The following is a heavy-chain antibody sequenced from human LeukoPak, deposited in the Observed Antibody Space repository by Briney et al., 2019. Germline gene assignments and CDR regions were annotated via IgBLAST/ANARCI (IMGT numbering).Heavy chain of an antibody. Sequence: GGSLRLSCAASGFTFSSYWMHWVRHAPGKGLVWVSRINSDGSSTSYADSVKGRFTISRDNSKNTLYLQMNSLRAEDTAVYYCARAPFQGEPREIDYYYGMDVWGQGTTVTVSS. J-gene: IGHJ6*02. V-gene: IGHV3-74*01. D-gene: IGHD1-26*01. CDR1: GFTFSSYW. CDR3: ARAPFQGEPREIDYYYGMDV. CDR2: INSDGSST.